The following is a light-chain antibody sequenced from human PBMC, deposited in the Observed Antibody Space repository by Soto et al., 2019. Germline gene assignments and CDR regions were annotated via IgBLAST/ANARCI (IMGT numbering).Light chain of an antibody. CDR1: SSNIGRNT. Sequence: QAVVTQPPSASGTPGQRVTISCSGSSSNIGRNTVKWYRQLPGTAPKLLIGSSDQRPSGVPDRFSGSQSGTSASLAISGLQSEDEANYICGAWDDSLNAWAFGGGTKLTVL. J-gene: IGLJ3*02. CDR2: SSD. V-gene: IGLV1-44*01. CDR3: GAWDDSLNAWA.